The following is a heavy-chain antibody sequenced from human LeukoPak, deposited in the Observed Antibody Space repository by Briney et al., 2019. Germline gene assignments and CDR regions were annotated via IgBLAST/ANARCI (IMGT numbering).Heavy chain of an antibody. CDR3: ARVVVTAPQGYFDY. V-gene: IGHV4-59*01. J-gene: IGHJ4*02. D-gene: IGHD2-21*02. Sequence: SETLSPTCTVSGGSISSYYWSWIRQPPGKGLEWIGYIYYSGSTNYNPSLKSRVTISVDTSKNQFSLKLSSVTAADTAVYYCARVVVTAPQGYFDYWGQGTLVTVSS. CDR2: IYYSGST. CDR1: GGSISSYY.